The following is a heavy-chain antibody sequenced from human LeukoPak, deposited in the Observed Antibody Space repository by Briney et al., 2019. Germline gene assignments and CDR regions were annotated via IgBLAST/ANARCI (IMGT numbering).Heavy chain of an antibody. D-gene: IGHD3-10*01. CDR2: IFHSGST. J-gene: IGHJ5*02. V-gene: IGHV4-30-2*01. Sequence: SQTLSLTCAVSGDSISSGAYSWSWIRQPPGKGLEWIGYIFHSGSTFYNPSLKRRVTISVDNSKNQFSLMLSLVTAADTADYFCAREFWFACAPGSWLHRWRQGTLVTVSS. CDR3: AREFWFACAPGSWLHR. CDR1: GDSISSGAYS.